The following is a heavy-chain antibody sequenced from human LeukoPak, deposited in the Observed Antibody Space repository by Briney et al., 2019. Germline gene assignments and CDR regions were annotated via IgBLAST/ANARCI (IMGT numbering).Heavy chain of an antibody. Sequence: GGSLRLSCAASGFTFSDYYMSWIRQAPGKELEWVSYISSSGSTIYYADSVKGRFTISRDNAKNSLYLQMNSLRAEDTAVYYCARTPPLYCSGGSCYSGTYFDYWGQGTLVTVSS. CDR1: GFTFSDYY. D-gene: IGHD2-15*01. CDR2: ISSSGSTI. CDR3: ARTPPLYCSGGSCYSGTYFDY. V-gene: IGHV3-11*01. J-gene: IGHJ4*02.